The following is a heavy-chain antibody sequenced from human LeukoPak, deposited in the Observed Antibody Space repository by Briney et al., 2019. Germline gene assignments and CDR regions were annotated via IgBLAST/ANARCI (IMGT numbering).Heavy chain of an antibody. CDR2: INPSGGST. V-gene: IGHV1-46*01. Sequence: GASVKVSCKASGYTFTSYYMHWVRQAPGQGLEWMGIINPSGGSTSYAQKFQGRVTMTRDTSTSTAYMELRSLRSDDTAVYYCARGRDARRKVGVPGTPLTNFDYWGQGTLVTVSS. D-gene: IGHD6-19*01. CDR3: ARGRDARRKVGVPGTPLTNFDY. J-gene: IGHJ4*02. CDR1: GYTFTSYY.